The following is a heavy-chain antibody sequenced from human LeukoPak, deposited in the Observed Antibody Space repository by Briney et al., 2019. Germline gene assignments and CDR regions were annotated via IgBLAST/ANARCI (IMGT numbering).Heavy chain of an antibody. V-gene: IGHV1-8*01. CDR1: GYTFTSYD. J-gene: IGHJ4*02. Sequence: GASVKVSCKASGYTFTSYDINWVRQATGQGLEWMGWMNPNSGNTGYAQKFQGRVTMTRNASISTAYMELSSLRSEDTAVYYCARDRGLGYCSGGSCYGHDYWGQGTLVTVSS. D-gene: IGHD2-15*01. CDR3: ARDRGLGYCSGGSCYGHDY. CDR2: MNPNSGNT.